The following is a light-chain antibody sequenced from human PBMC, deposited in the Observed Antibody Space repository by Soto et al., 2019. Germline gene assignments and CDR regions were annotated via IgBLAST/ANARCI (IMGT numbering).Light chain of an antibody. CDR1: KIGSKS. V-gene: IGLV3-21*02. J-gene: IGLJ3*02. CDR3: QVWDSSTNQRV. Sequence: SYELTQPPSVSVAPGQTARITCGGNKIGSKSVHWYQQRPGQAPVLVLYDDTDRPSGIPERFSGSNSVHTATLTISRVEAADEADYYCQVWDSSTNQRVFGGGTKLTVL. CDR2: DDT.